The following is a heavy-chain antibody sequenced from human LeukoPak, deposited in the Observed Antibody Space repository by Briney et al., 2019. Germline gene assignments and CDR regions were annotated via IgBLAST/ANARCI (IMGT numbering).Heavy chain of an antibody. D-gene: IGHD5-18*01. CDR3: ATSETRGYSYSIDY. J-gene: IGHJ4*02. CDR2: IIPIIGTA. CDR1: GGTFSSYA. V-gene: IGHV1-69*01. Sequence: SVNVSCKASGGTFSSYAISWVRQAPGQGLEWMGGIIPIIGTANYAQKFQGRVTITADESTSTAYMELSSLRSEDTAVYYCATSETRGYSYSIDYWGQGTLVTVSS.